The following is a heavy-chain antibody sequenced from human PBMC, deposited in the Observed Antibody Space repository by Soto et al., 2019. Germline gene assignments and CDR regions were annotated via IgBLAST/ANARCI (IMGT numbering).Heavy chain of an antibody. CDR1: GFTVSSNY. D-gene: IGHD3-22*01. V-gene: IGHV3-66*02. Sequence: GGSLRLSCAASGFTVSSNYMSWVRQAPGKGLDWVSLISSGGSAYYADSVKGRFTISRDNSRNTLFLQMNSLRAEDTAVYYCARDYYKYYDSSGYYRSPAYWGQGTLVTVSS. CDR2: ISSGGSA. J-gene: IGHJ4*02. CDR3: ARDYYKYYDSSGYYRSPAY.